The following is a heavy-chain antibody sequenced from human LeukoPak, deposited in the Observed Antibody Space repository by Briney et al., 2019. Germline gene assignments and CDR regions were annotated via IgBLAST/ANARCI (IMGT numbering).Heavy chain of an antibody. Sequence: GGSLKLSCAASGFTFSGSAVHWVRQASGKGLEWIGRITSKGNSYATAYVASVKGRFTISRDDSKNTAYLQMNSLKTEGTALYHCTRWVDGGNPFDYWGQGTLVTVSS. J-gene: IGHJ4*02. D-gene: IGHD4-23*01. V-gene: IGHV3-73*01. CDR2: ITSKGNSYAT. CDR3: TRWVDGGNPFDY. CDR1: GFTFSGSA.